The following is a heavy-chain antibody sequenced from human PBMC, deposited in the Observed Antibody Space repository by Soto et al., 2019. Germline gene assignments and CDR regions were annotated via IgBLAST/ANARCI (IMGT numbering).Heavy chain of an antibody. D-gene: IGHD2-2*01. CDR1: GFMFSSYT. CDR3: ARGGSSDRCYYY. Sequence: GGSLRLSCTASGFMFSSYTINWVRQAPWKGLEWVSSVSFRGDIYYADSLEGRFTISRDDAKNSLYLQRSSLRSEDTAVYYCARGGSSDRCYYYWGQGTLVTVSS. CDR2: VSFRGDI. J-gene: IGHJ4*02. V-gene: IGHV3-21*01.